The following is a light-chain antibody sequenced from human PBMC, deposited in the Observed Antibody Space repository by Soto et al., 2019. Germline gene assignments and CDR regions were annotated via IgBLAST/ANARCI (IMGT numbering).Light chain of an antibody. J-gene: IGKJ4*01. CDR1: QSVSSN. CDR2: SAS. Sequence: ERVITDSSAALSGSPVEIATLXCRXSQSVSSNYLAWYQQKPGQAPRLLIYSASTRATGIPARFSGSGSGTEFILTISSLQSEDCAVYKCKEYRKWALTFGGGTKVDIK. V-gene: IGKV3-15*01. CDR3: KEYRKWALT.